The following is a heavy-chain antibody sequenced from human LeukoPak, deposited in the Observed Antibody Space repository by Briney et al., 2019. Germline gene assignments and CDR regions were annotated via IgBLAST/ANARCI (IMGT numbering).Heavy chain of an antibody. CDR1: GFSLSTSGMR. D-gene: IGHD3-22*01. CDR2: LDWDGDK. Sequence: SGPTLVNPTQTLTLTCTFSGFSLSTSGMRVSWIRQPPGKALEWLARLDWDGDKFYSTSLKTRLTISKDTSKNQVVLTMTNMDPVDTATYYCARAIRYDSSRGAFDIWGQGTMVTVSS. V-gene: IGHV2-70*04. CDR3: ARAIRYDSSRGAFDI. J-gene: IGHJ3*02.